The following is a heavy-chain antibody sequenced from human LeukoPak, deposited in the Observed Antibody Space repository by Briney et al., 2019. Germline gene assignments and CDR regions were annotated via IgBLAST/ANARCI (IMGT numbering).Heavy chain of an antibody. V-gene: IGHV1-18*01. Sequence: GASVKVSCKASGYTFTSYDINWVRQATGQGLEWMGWISAYNGNTNYAQKLQGRVTMTTDTSTSTAYMELRSLRSDDTAVYYCAGALKTVGARRFIQFDIWGQGTMVTVSS. D-gene: IGHD1-26*01. CDR1: GYTFTSYD. CDR2: ISAYNGNT. CDR3: AGALKTVGARRFIQFDI. J-gene: IGHJ3*02.